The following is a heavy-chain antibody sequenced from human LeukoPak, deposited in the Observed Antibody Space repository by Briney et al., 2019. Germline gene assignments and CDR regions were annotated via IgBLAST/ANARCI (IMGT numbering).Heavy chain of an antibody. J-gene: IGHJ3*02. V-gene: IGHV4-34*01. D-gene: IGHD3-10*01. Sequence: SETLSLTCAVYGGSFSGYYWSWIRQPPGKGLEWIGEINHSGSTNYNPSLKSRVTMSVDTSKNQFSLKLSSVTAADTAVYYCARVRLVRGSGSLDDAFDIWGQGTMVTVSS. CDR2: INHSGST. CDR1: GGSFSGYY. CDR3: ARVRLVRGSGSLDDAFDI.